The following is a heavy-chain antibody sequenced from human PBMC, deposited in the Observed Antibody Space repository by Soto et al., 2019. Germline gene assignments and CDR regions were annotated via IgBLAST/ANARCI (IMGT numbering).Heavy chain of an antibody. CDR3: AKEAYCSSTSCYISLSNWFDP. CDR1: GFTFSSYA. V-gene: IGHV3-23*01. CDR2: ISGSGGST. J-gene: IGHJ5*02. D-gene: IGHD2-2*01. Sequence: PGGSLRLSCAASGFTFSSYAMSWVRQAPGKGLEWVSAISGSGGSTYYADSVKGRFTISRDNSKNTLYLQMNSLRAEDTAVYYCAKEAYCSSTSCYISLSNWFDPWGQGTLVTVSS.